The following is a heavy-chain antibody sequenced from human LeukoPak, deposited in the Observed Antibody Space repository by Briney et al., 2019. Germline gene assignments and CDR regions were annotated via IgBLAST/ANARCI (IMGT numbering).Heavy chain of an antibody. Sequence: SETLSLTCTVSGGSISSYYWSWIRQPPGKGLEWIGYIYYSGSTNYNPSLKSRVTISVDTSKNQFSLKLSSVTAADTAVYYCAREHPADIVVVPAAGSPQGWFDPWGQGTLVTVSS. J-gene: IGHJ5*02. CDR2: IYYSGST. D-gene: IGHD2-2*01. CDR1: GGSISSYY. CDR3: AREHPADIVVVPAAGSPQGWFDP. V-gene: IGHV4-59*01.